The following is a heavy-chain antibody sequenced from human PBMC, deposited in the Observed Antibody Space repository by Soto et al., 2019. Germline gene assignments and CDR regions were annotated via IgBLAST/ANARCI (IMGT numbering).Heavy chain of an antibody. J-gene: IGHJ4*02. CDR1: GGSFSGYY. Sequence: PSETLSLTCAVYGGSFSGYYWSWIRQPPGKGLEWIGNINHSESTYYNPSLKSRVTISVDTSKNQFSLRLTSVTAADTAVYYCATHPPYGPLDHWGQGTLVTVSS. CDR3: ATHPPYGPLDH. V-gene: IGHV4-34*01. D-gene: IGHD4-17*01. CDR2: INHSEST.